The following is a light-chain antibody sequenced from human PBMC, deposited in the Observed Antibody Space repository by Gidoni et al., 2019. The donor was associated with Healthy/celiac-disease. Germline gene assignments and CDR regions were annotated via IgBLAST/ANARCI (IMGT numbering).Light chain of an antibody. CDR2: DAS. V-gene: IGKV3-11*01. CDR3: QQRSNWRT. CDR1: QSVSSY. Sequence: EILLTQSPATLSLSPGERATLSCRASQSVSSYLAWYQQKPGQAPRLLIYDASTRATGIPARFSGSGSGTDFTLTISSLEPEDFAVYYCQQRSNWRTFGQGTKVEIK. J-gene: IGKJ1*01.